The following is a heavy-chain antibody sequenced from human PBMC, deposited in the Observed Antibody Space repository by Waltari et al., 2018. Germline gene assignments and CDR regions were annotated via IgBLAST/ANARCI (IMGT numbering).Heavy chain of an antibody. CDR1: GVTFGSYA. CDR3: AKDLWLPHDY. V-gene: IGHV3-23*01. D-gene: IGHD5-12*01. CDR2: ISNSGGTT. Sequence: EVQLLESGGGLVQPGGSLRLPCAASGVTFGSYAMSWVRQAPGKGLEWVSDISNSGGTTYYADSVKGRFTISRDNSKNTMYLQMNSLRVEDTAVYYCAKDLWLPHDYWGQGTLVTVSS. J-gene: IGHJ4*02.